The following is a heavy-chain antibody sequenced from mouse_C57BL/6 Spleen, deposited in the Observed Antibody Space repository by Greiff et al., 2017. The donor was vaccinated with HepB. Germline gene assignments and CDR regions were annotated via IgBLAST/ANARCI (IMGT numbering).Heavy chain of an antibody. CDR3: ARHPLYYGPFAY. CDR1: GFTFSSYT. V-gene: IGHV5-9*01. D-gene: IGHD1-1*01. J-gene: IGHJ3*01. CDR2: ISGGGGNT. Sequence: EVKVEESGGGLVKPGGSLKLSCAASGFTFSSYTMSWVRQTPEKRLEWVATISGGGGNTYYPDSVKGRFTISRDNAKNTLYLQMSSLRSEDTALYYCARHPLYYGPFAYWGQGTLVTVSA.